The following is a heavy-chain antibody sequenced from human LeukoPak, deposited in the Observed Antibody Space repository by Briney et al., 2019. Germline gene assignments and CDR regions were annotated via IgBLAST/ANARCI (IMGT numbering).Heavy chain of an antibody. J-gene: IGHJ4*02. CDR2: IKHDGSKN. Sequence: GGSLRLCCVASGFSFSSYWMTCVRPAPGKRLGCVANIKHDGSKNYDESSERGRSTTSRDNAKNSLYLQMNSLRAEATAVYSFATPLDYYDRSDSHQGGDWGQGTLVTVSS. CDR3: ATPLDYYDRSDSHQGGD. V-gene: IGHV3-7*03. CDR1: GFSFSSYW. D-gene: IGHD3-22*01.